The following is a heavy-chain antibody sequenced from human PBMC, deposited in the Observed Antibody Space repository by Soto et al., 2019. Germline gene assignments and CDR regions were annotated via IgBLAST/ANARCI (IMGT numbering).Heavy chain of an antibody. D-gene: IGHD5-12*01. CDR1: GYTFTSYG. V-gene: IGHV1-18*01. CDR2: ISAYNGNT. CDR3: ARDRGGTTIIYYYYSGMDV. Sequence: QVQLVQSGAEVKKPGASVKVSCKASGYTFTSYGISWVRQAPGQGLEWMGWISAYNGNTNYAQKLQGRVTMTTDTSTSTVHMALRRLRSDDTAVYYCARDRGGTTIIYYYYSGMDVWGQGTTVTVSS. J-gene: IGHJ6*02.